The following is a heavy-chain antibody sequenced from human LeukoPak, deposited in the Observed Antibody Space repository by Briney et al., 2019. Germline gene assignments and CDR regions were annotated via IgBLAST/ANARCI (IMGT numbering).Heavy chain of an antibody. D-gene: IGHD1-26*01. CDR3: ARFRGSYSFDY. CDR2: IYHSGST. Sequence: SETLPLTCAVSGYSISSGYYWGWIRQPPGKGLEWIGSIYHSGSTYSNPSLKSRVTMSVDTSKNQVSLKMTSVTAADTAVYYCARFRGSYSFDYWGQGTLVTVSS. J-gene: IGHJ4*02. V-gene: IGHV4-38-2*01. CDR1: GYSISSGYY.